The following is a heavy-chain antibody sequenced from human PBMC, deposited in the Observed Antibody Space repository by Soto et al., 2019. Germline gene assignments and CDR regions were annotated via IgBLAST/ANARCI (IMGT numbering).Heavy chain of an antibody. CDR2: MNPNSGNT. J-gene: IGHJ4*02. D-gene: IGHD4-17*01. Sequence: GASVKVSCKASGYTFTSHDINWVRQATGQGLEWMGWMNPNSGNTGYAQKFQGRVTMTRNTSISTAYMELSSLRSEDTAVYYCARWDYGVYARFDYWGQGTQVTVSS. V-gene: IGHV1-8*01. CDR1: GYTFTSHD. CDR3: ARWDYGVYARFDY.